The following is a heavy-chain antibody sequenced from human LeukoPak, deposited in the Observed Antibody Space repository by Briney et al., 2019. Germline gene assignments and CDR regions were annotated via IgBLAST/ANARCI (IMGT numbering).Heavy chain of an antibody. CDR3: ARYDSRGSASTKFDY. J-gene: IGHJ4*02. Sequence: PSETLSLTCAVSGYPLGKNYYWGWIRPSPGKGLEWIGRIYGRASTSYNPSLMNRVTMSVDTSKNHFSLQLTSVTAADTAVYYCARYDSRGSASTKFDYWGPGIQVTVSS. CDR1: GYPLGKNYY. CDR2: IYGRAST. V-gene: IGHV4-38-2*01. D-gene: IGHD3-3*01.